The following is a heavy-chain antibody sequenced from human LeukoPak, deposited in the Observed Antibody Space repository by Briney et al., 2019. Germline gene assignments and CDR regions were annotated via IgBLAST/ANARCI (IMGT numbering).Heavy chain of an antibody. J-gene: IGHJ1*01. CDR2: IYNTVDV. V-gene: IGHV4-59*01. D-gene: IGHD3-22*01. CDR3: ARSRYDDSSGYNPTYDFDS. CDR1: GGSITGSY. Sequence: PSETLSLTCTVSGGSITGSYSTWIRQSPGKSLEYIGYIYNTVDVNYSPSLKSRVTISIDMSGNQFSLRLNSVTAADTALYYCARSRYDDSSGYNPTYDFDSWGRDPLLSVST.